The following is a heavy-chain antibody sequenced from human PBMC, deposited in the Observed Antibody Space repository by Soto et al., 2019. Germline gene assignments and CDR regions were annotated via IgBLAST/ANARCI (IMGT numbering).Heavy chain of an antibody. CDR1: GGTFSSYA. D-gene: IGHD6-13*01. CDR2: IIPIFGTA. Sequence: QVQLVQSGAEVKKPGSSVNVSCTASGGTFSSYAISWVRQAPGQGLEWMGGIIPIFGTANYAQKFQGRVTITADKSTSTAYMELSSLRSEDTAVYYCASGDQVGIAAAGTEIHAYYYCGMDVWGQGTTVTVSS. V-gene: IGHV1-69*06. CDR3: ASGDQVGIAAAGTEIHAYYYCGMDV. J-gene: IGHJ6*02.